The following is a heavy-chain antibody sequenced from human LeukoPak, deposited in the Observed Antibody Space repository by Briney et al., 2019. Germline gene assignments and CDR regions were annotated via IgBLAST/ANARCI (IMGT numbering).Heavy chain of an antibody. CDR1: GYRFTSYW. J-gene: IGHJ4*02. CDR2: IYPDDSDT. V-gene: IGHV5-51*01. D-gene: IGHD2-2*02. Sequence: GESLKISCKGSGYRFTSYWIGWVCQMPGKGLEWMGLIYPDDSDTRYSPSFQGRVTISADKSISTAYLQWSSLKASDTAMYYCAIGGDSTTSCYRCFDYWGQGTLVTVSS. CDR3: AIGGDSTTSCYRCFDY.